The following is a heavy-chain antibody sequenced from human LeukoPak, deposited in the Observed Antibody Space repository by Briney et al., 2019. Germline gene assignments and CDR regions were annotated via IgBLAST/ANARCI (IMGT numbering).Heavy chain of an antibody. D-gene: IGHD6-25*01. CDR3: ARQLYSSATV. V-gene: IGHV4-39*01. CDR2: IYYSGST. J-gene: IGHJ6*02. CDR1: GVSISSSNYF. Sequence: KPSETLSLTCTVSGVSISSSNYFWGWLRQPPGKGLEWIGNIYYSGSTYYNPSLKCRVTISVDTSKNQSSLQLSSVTVADTAVYYCARQLYSSATVWGQGTTVTVSS.